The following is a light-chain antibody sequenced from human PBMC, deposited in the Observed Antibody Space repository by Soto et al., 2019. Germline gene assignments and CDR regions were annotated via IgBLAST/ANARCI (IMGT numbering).Light chain of an antibody. J-gene: IGKJ5*01. V-gene: IGKV3-15*01. CDR1: QSVRGN. CDR2: GAS. CDR3: QQHNQWPIT. Sequence: EVVMTQSPATLSVSPGERATLSCRASQSVRGNLAWYQQKPGQSPRLLIYGASSRATGIPVRFSGSGSGTEFTLTISSLQSEDSAVYYCQQHNQWPITFGQGTRLEIK.